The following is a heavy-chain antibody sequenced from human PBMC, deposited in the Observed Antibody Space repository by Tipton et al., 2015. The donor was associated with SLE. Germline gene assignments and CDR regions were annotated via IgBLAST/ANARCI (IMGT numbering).Heavy chain of an antibody. J-gene: IGHJ4*02. V-gene: IGHV4-39*07. Sequence: LRLSCTVSGGSISSSSYYWGWIRQPPGKGLEWIGSIYYSGSTYYNPSLKSRVTISVDTSKNQFSLKLSSVTAADTAVYYCARVPRSSGYYYFDYWGQGTLVTVSS. CDR3: ARVPRSSGYYYFDY. D-gene: IGHD3-3*01. CDR1: GGSISSSSYY. CDR2: IYYSGST.